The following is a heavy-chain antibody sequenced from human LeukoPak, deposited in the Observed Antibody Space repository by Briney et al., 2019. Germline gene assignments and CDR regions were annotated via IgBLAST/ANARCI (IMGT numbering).Heavy chain of an antibody. Sequence: GRSLRLSCAASGFTFSSYGMHWVRQAPGKGLEWVSSIISSGSYIYYADSVKGRFTISRDNAKNSLYLQMNSLRAEDTAVYYCARDFGGYCSSSNCYLGWLDYWGQGTLVTVPS. V-gene: IGHV3-21*03. D-gene: IGHD2-2*01. CDR2: IISSGSYI. CDR1: GFTFSSYG. CDR3: ARDFGGYCSSSNCYLGWLDY. J-gene: IGHJ4*02.